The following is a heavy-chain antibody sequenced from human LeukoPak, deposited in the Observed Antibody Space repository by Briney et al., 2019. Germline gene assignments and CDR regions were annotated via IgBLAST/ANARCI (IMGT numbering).Heavy chain of an antibody. CDR3: ARARGYSGYALY. D-gene: IGHD5-12*01. V-gene: IGHV4-34*01. CDR2: INHSGST. CDR1: GGSFSGYY. J-gene: IGHJ4*02. Sequence: PSETLSLTCAVYGGSFSGYYWSWIRQPPVKGLEWIGEINHSGSTNYNPSLKSRVTISVDTSKNQFSLKLSSVTAADTAVYYCARARGYSGYALYWGQGTLVTVSS.